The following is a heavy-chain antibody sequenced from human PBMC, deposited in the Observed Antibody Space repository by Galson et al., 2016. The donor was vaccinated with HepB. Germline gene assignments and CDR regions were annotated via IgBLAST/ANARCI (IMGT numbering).Heavy chain of an antibody. J-gene: IGHJ3*02. Sequence: SETLSLTCTVSAGTVNIGGYFWSWIRQHPERGLEWIGYISASGSTYFNPSLKSRVSIFVDTSKNQFSLHLASVTAADTALYYCARHRSSSWYTPFFDIWGQGTMVTVS. CDR2: ISASGST. V-gene: IGHV4-39*01. CDR3: ARHRSSSWYTPFFDI. D-gene: IGHD6-13*01. CDR1: AGTVNIGGYF.